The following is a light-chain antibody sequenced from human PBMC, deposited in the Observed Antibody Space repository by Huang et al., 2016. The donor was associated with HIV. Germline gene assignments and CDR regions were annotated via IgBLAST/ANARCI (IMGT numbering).Light chain of an antibody. CDR2: DAS. V-gene: IGKV1-33*01. CDR1: QDISNY. J-gene: IGKJ2*01. CDR3: QQYENLHT. Sequence: DIQMTQSPSSLSASVGDRVTITCQASQDISNYLNLYQQKPGKAPKLLIYDASNLETGVPSRFSGSGSGTDFTFTISSLQPEYIATYYCQQYENLHTFGRGTKLEIK.